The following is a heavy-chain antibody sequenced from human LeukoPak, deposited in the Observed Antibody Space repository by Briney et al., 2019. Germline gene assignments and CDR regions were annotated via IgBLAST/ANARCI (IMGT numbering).Heavy chain of an antibody. CDR2: IWFDESSQ. Sequence: GRSLKLSCAASGFTFSSYAMHWVRQAPGRGPEYVAGIWFDESSQRYADSVEGRFTISRDNSKNTVFLQMRSVRVEDTAVYFCARAGRGRDTSHYYFDSWGRGTQVSVSS. CDR1: GFTFSSYA. V-gene: IGHV3-30*04. J-gene: IGHJ4*02. CDR3: ARAGRGRDTSHYYFDS. D-gene: IGHD3-10*01.